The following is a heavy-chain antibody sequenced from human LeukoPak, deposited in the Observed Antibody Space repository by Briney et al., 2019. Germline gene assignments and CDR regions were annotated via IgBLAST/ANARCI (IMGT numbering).Heavy chain of an antibody. CDR1: GFSFDDFA. D-gene: IGHD3-22*01. Sequence: QSGGSLRLSCVGSGFSFDDFAMHWVRKVPGKGLEWVSGLTWNSGTFGYADSVKGRFTISRDNAKNSVYLQMNGLRGEDTAYYYCARATASDSIGVHLNWFDNWGQGTRVTVSS. CDR2: LTWNSGTF. J-gene: IGHJ5*02. V-gene: IGHV3-9*01. CDR3: ARATASDSIGVHLNWFDN.